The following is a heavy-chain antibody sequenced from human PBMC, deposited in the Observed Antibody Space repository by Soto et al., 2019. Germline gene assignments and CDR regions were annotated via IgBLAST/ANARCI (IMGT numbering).Heavy chain of an antibody. CDR1: EYTFTSHD. CDR3: ARVGSSWIRNGLDG. V-gene: IGHV1-8*01. CDR2: MNPNSGEA. J-gene: IGHJ6*02. D-gene: IGHD6-13*01. Sequence: QVQLVQSGAEVKKPGASVKVSCEASEYTFTSHDINWLRQAPGQGLEWMGWMNPNSGEAGYAQKFQGRVTMTRDMSISRAYMELSSLRSEDTAVYYCARVGSSWIRNGLDGWGQGTMVTVSS.